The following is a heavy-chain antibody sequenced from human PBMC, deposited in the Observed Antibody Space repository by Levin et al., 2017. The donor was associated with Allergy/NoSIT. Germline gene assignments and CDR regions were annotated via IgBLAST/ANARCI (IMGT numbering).Heavy chain of an antibody. J-gene: IGHJ4*02. CDR3: ARGGTYLTNGFDY. V-gene: IGHV3-48*03. Sequence: GESLKISCAGSGFTFNNDELNWVRQAPGEGLGWVSYISGSGDSIYYADSVKGRFTISRDNAKDSLYLQMNSLRAEDTAVYFCARGGTYLTNGFDYWGQGTLVTVSS. CDR2: ISGSGDSI. CDR1: GFTFNNDE. D-gene: IGHD1-26*01.